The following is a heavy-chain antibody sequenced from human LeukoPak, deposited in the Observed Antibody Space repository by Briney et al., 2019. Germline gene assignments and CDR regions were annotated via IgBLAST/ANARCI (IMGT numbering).Heavy chain of an antibody. CDR1: GGSISSYY. CDR2: IYYSGST. V-gene: IGHV4-59*01. J-gene: IGHJ5*02. D-gene: IGHD3-10*01. Sequence: SETLSLTCTVSGGSISSYYWSWIRQPPGKGLEWIGYIYYSGSTNYNPSLKSRVTISVNTSKNQFSLKLSSVTPADAAVYYCARGGYYGSGNDFRFDPWGQGTLVTVSS. CDR3: ARGGYYGSGNDFRFDP.